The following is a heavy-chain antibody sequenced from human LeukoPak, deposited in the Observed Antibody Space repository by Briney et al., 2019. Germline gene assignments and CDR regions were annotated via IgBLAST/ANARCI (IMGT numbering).Heavy chain of an antibody. Sequence: PGGSLRPSCAASGFTFSSYAMSWVRQAPGKGLEWVSAISGSGGSTYYADSVKGRFTISRDNSKNTLYLQMNSLRAEGTAVYYCANLVGADLLDYWGQGTLVTVSS. CDR1: GFTFSSYA. J-gene: IGHJ4*02. CDR3: ANLVGADLLDY. V-gene: IGHV3-23*01. CDR2: ISGSGGST. D-gene: IGHD2-15*01.